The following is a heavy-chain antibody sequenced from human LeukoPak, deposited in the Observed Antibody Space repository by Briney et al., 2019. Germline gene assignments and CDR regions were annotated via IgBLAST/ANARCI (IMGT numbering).Heavy chain of an antibody. CDR2: ISGGST. CDR3: PPPDGYSSSWYDLSVSSGQSWYYYYMDV. CDR1: GFTVSSNE. V-gene: IGHV3-38-3*01. J-gene: IGHJ6*03. D-gene: IGHD6-13*01. Sequence: PGGSLRLSCAASGFTVSSNEMSWVRQAPGKGLEWVSSISGGSTYYADSRKGRFTISRDNSKNTLHLQMNSLRAEDKAVYWAPPPDGYSSSWYDLSVSSGQSWYYYYMDVWGKGTTVTVSS.